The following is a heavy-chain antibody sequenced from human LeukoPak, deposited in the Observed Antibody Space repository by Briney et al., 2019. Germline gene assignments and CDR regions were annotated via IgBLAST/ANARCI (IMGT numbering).Heavy chain of an antibody. J-gene: IGHJ4*02. D-gene: IGHD2-15*01. V-gene: IGHV1-2*02. CDR2: INPNSGGT. CDR3: ARACSGGSCYFAYYFDY. CDR1: GYSFTGYY. Sequence: ASVKVSCKASGYSFTGYYMHWVRQAPGQGLEWMGWINPNSGGTNYAQKFQGRVTMTRDTSISTAYMELSRLRSDDTAVYYCARACSGGSCYFAYYFDYWGQGTLVTVSS.